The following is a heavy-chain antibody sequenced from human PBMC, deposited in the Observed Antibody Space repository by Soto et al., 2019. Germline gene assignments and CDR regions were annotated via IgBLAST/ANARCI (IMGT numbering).Heavy chain of an antibody. V-gene: IGHV3-30*18. CDR2: ILSDASNK. CDR1: GFTFSSYA. J-gene: IGHJ6*02. Sequence: QVQLVESGGGVVQPGRSLRLSCAASGFTFSSYAMHWVRQAPGTGLEWVAGILSDASNKYYADSVKGRFTISRDNSKNTLYLQMNSLSADDTAVYDCAKDGITGTGGGPPALEYYYYGIDGWGQWTTVTVSS. CDR3: AKDGITGTGGGPPALEYYYYGIDG. D-gene: IGHD1-20*01.